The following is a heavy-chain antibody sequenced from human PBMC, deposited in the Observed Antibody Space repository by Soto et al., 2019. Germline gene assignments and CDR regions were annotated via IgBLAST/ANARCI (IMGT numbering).Heavy chain of an antibody. CDR1: GFTFSSYG. Sequence: GGSLRLSCAASGFTFSSYGMHWVRQAPAKGLEWVAVMWSEGGNKHYADSVKGRFTISRDNSKNTLYLQMNSLRAEDTAVYYCARDPPDDSSGYFSLDYWGQGTLVTVSS. J-gene: IGHJ4*02. CDR3: ARDPPDDSSGYFSLDY. CDR2: MWSEGGNK. D-gene: IGHD3-22*01. V-gene: IGHV3-33*01.